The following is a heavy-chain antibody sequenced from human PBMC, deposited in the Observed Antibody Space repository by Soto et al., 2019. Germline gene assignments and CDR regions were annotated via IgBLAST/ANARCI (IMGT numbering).Heavy chain of an antibody. Sequence: SETLSLTCNMSGDSYSISTYSWSWIRQPPGKALQWIGFIYQSGVTSYNPSLASRVSISLDRSNNQCSLKLKSVTAADTAVYFCAGMPYTSGLRFDPWGPGTLVTVS. CDR2: IYQSGVT. J-gene: IGHJ5*02. CDR1: GDSYSISTYS. CDR3: AGMPYTSGLRFDP. V-gene: IGHV4-30-2*01. D-gene: IGHD6-19*01.